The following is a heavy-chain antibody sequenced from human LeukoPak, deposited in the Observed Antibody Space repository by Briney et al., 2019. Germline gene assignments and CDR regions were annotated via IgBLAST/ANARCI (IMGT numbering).Heavy chain of an antibody. J-gene: IGHJ4*02. Sequence: GRSLRLSCAASGFTFSSYGMHWVHQAPGKGLEWVAVIWYDGSNKYYADSVKGRFTISRDNSKNTLYLQMNSLRAEDTAVYYCARPTYSGSYYWFDYWGQGTLVTVSS. CDR2: IWYDGSNK. CDR1: GFTFSSYG. D-gene: IGHD1-26*01. CDR3: ARPTYSGSYYWFDY. V-gene: IGHV3-33*01.